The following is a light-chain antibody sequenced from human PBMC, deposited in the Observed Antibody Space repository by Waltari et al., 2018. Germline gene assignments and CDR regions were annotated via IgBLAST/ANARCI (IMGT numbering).Light chain of an antibody. J-gene: IGLJ3*02. CDR2: KDS. CDR3: QSSDSSGTWV. CDR1: ALAKQY. V-gene: IGLV3-25*03. Sequence: SSELTQPPSLSVSPGQTAKITCSGEALAKQYTYWYQQKSGQAPVLLIYKDSERPSMIAARFSGASAGTTVTLTISGVQAEDEADYFCQSSDSSGTWVFGGGTKLTVL.